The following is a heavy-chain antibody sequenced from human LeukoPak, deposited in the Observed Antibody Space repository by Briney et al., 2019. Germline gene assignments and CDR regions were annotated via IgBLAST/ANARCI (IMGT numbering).Heavy chain of an antibody. V-gene: IGHV3-23*01. D-gene: IGHD6-6*01. CDR2: ISGSGGST. CDR1: GFTFSSYA. Sequence: SGGSLRLXCAASGFTFSSYAMSWVRQAPGKGLEWVSAISGSGGSTYYADSVKGRFTISRDNSKDTLYLQMNSLRAEDTAVYYCAKIGGIAARRGIDYWGQGTLVTVSS. CDR3: AKIGGIAARRGIDY. J-gene: IGHJ4*02.